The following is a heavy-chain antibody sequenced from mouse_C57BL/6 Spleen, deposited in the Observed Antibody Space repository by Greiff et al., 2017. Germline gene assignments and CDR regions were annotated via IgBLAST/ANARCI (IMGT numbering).Heavy chain of an antibody. J-gene: IGHJ4*01. CDR2: IWSDGST. D-gene: IGHD6-1*01. Sequence: VQLQESGPGLVAPSQSLSITCTVSGFSLTSYGVHWVRQPPGKGLEWLVVIWSDGSTTYNSALKSRLSISKDNSKRQVFLKMNSLQTDDTTMYYCARHAAGEYAMDYWGQGTSVTVSS. CDR3: ARHAAGEYAMDY. CDR1: GFSLTSYG. V-gene: IGHV2-6-1*01.